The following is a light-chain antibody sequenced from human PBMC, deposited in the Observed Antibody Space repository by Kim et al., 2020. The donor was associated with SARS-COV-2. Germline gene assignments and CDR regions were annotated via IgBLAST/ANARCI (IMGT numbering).Light chain of an antibody. Sequence: SYELTQPPSVSVSPGQTASITCSGDKLGDKYACWYQQKPGQSPVLVIYQDSKRPSGLPERFSGSNSGNAATLTISGTQAMDEADYYCQAWDSSPVVFGGG. CDR2: QDS. J-gene: IGLJ2*01. CDR1: KLGDKY. CDR3: QAWDSSPVV. V-gene: IGLV3-1*01.